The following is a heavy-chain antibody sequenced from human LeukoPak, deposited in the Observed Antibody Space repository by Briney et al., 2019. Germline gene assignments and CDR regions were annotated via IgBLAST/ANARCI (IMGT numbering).Heavy chain of an antibody. Sequence: GASVKVSCKASGGTFNTYTISWVRQAPGQGLEWMGGIIPIFGPANYAQKFQGRVTITADKSTSTAYMELSSLRSEDTAVYYCARDKFKSGSYYYYYMDVWGKGTTVTVSS. CDR2: IIPIFGPA. CDR3: ARDKFKSGSYYYYYMDV. CDR1: GGTFNTYT. V-gene: IGHV1-69*06. D-gene: IGHD1-26*01. J-gene: IGHJ6*03.